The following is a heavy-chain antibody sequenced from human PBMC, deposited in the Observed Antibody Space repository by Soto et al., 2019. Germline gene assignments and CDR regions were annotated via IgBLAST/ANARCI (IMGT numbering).Heavy chain of an antibody. V-gene: IGHV1-2*02. Sequence: QVQLVQSGAEVKKPGASVKVSCKASGYTFTGNYMHWVRQAPGQGLEWMGCINPNSGGTNIAKKFQGRVAVTRDTSISTAYMELSRLRSDDTAVYYCARDGDSSSPFDIWGQGTMVTVSS. CDR2: INPNSGGT. J-gene: IGHJ3*02. CDR3: ARDGDSSSPFDI. D-gene: IGHD6-6*01. CDR1: GYTFTGNY.